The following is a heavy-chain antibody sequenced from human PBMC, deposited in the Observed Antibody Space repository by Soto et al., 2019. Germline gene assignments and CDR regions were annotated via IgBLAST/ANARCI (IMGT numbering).Heavy chain of an antibody. V-gene: IGHV3-33*01. CDR3: AREVDNWKGLYYGMDV. J-gene: IGHJ6*02. D-gene: IGHD1-1*01. Sequence: GSLRLSCAASGFTFSSYGMHWVRQAPGKGLEWVAVIWYDGSNKYYADSVKGRFTISRDNSKNTLYLQMNSLRAEDTAVYYCAREVDNWKGLYYGMDVWGQGTTVTVSS. CDR1: GFTFSSYG. CDR2: IWYDGSNK.